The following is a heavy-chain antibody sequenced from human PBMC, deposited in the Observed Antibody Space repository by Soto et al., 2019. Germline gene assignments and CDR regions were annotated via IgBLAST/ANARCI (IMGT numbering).Heavy chain of an antibody. D-gene: IGHD6-19*01. J-gene: IGHJ4*01. CDR2: INHSGST. V-gene: IGHV4-34*01. CDR1: GGSFSGYY. Sequence: SETLSLTCAVYGGSFSGYYWTWIRQPPGTGLEWIGEINHSGSTNYNPSLKSRVTISVDTSKNQFSLKLTSVTAADTAVYYCARHDGFGSGWIIDYWGHGTLVTVSS. CDR3: ARHDGFGSGWIIDY.